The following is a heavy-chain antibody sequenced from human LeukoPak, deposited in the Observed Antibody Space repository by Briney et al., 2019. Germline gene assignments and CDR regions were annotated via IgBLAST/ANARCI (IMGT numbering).Heavy chain of an antibody. CDR1: GGTFSSYA. V-gene: IGHV1-69*05. CDR3: ARTKAVAGTDFDY. J-gene: IGHJ4*02. CDR2: IIPIFGTA. Sequence: ASVKVSCKASGGTFSSYAISWVRQAPGQGLEWMGGIIPIFGTANYAQKFQGRVTITTDESTSTAYMELSSLRSEDTAVYYCARTKAVAGTDFDYWGQGTLVTVSS. D-gene: IGHD6-19*01.